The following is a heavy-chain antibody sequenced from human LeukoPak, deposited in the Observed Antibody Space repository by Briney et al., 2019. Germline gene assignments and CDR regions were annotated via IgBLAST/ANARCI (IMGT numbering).Heavy chain of an antibody. D-gene: IGHD3-16*02. CDR3: ARGGYDYVWGSYRFSPSWFDP. J-gene: IGHJ5*02. CDR2: IWYDGSNK. CDR1: GFTFSSYA. V-gene: IGHV3-33*08. Sequence: GGSLRLSCAASGFTFSSYAMHWVRQAPGKGLEWVAVIWYDGSNKYYADSVKGRFTISRDNSKNTLYLQMNSLRAEDTAVYYCARGGYDYVWGSYRFSPSWFDPWGQGTLVTVSS.